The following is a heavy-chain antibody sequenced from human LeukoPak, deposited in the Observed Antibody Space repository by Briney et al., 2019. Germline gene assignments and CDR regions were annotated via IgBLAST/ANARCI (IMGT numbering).Heavy chain of an antibody. Sequence: ASVKVSCKASGYTFTGYYMHWVRQAPGQGLEWMGWISPNSGGTNYAQKFQGRVTMTRDTSISTAYMELSRLRSDDTAAYYCARDRGGDFWSGYYFDYWGQGTLVTVSS. J-gene: IGHJ4*02. CDR3: ARDRGGDFWSGYYFDY. D-gene: IGHD3-3*01. V-gene: IGHV1-2*02. CDR1: GYTFTGYY. CDR2: ISPNSGGT.